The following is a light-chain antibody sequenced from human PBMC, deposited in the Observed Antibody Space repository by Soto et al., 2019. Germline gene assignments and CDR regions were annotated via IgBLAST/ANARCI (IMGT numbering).Light chain of an antibody. CDR3: QQYYSYPQT. CDR1: QGISSY. V-gene: IGKV1-8*01. Sequence: IRMTQSPSSFSASTGDRVTITCRASQGISSYLAWYQQKPGKAPKLLIYAASTLQSGVPSRFSGSGSGTDFTLTISCLQSEDFATYYCQQYYSYPQTFGQGTKVDIK. J-gene: IGKJ1*01. CDR2: AAS.